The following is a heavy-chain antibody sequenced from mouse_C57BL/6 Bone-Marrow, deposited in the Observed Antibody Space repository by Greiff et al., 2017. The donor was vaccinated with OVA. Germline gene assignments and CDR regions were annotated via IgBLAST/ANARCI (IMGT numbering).Heavy chain of an antibody. CDR2: ISSGGSYT. CDR1: GFTFSSYG. D-gene: IGHD4-1*01. CDR3: ARRDWDCYAMDY. V-gene: IGHV5-6*01. J-gene: IGHJ4*01. Sequence: DVQLVESGGDLVKPGGSLKLSCAASGFTFSSYGMSWVRQTPDKRLEWVATISSGGSYTYYPDSVKGRFTISRDNAKNTLYLQMSSLKSEDTAMYYCARRDWDCYAMDYWGQGTSVTVSS.